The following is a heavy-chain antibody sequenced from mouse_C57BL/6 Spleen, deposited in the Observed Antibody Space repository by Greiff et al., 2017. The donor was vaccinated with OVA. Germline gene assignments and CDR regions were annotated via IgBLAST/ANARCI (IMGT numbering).Heavy chain of an antibody. J-gene: IGHJ2*01. CDR3: ARGSSNYADD. D-gene: IGHD2-5*01. CDR1: GYTFTDYY. V-gene: IGHV1-26*01. Sequence: EVQLQQSGPELVKPGASVKISCKASGYTFTDYYMNWVKQSHGKSLEWIGDINPNNGGTSYNQKFKGKATLTVDKSSSTAYMELRSLTSEDSAVYYCARGSSNYADDWGQGTTLTVSS. CDR2: INPNNGGT.